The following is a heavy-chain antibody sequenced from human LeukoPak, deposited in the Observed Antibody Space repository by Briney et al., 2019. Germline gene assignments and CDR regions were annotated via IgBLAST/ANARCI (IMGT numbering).Heavy chain of an antibody. Sequence: SETLSLTCTVSGASISSYYWNWLRQSPGKGLEWIGYVNYIGNTEYNPSLKSRVTISVDRSKNQFSLKLSSVTAADTAVYYCARVDGSGRYKNWFDPWGQGTLVTVSS. D-gene: IGHD3-10*01. CDR1: GASISSYY. J-gene: IGHJ5*02. CDR3: ARVDGSGRYKNWFDP. CDR2: VNYIGNT. V-gene: IGHV4-59*12.